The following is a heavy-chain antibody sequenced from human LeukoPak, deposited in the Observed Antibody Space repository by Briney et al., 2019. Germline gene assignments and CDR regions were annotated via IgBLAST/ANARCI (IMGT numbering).Heavy chain of an antibody. CDR1: GFTFDDYT. J-gene: IGHJ6*02. D-gene: IGHD6-19*01. CDR3: AKDAVAGTNDGYYYGMDV. Sequence: GGSLRLSCAASGFTFDDYTMHWVRQAPGKGLEWVSLISWDGGSTYYADSVKGRLTISRDNSKNFLYLQMNSLRTEDTALYYCAKDAVAGTNDGYYYGMDVWGQGTTVTVSS. CDR2: ISWDGGST. V-gene: IGHV3-43*01.